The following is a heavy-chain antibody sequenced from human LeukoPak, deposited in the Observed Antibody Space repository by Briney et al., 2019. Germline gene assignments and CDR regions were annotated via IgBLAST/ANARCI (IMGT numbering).Heavy chain of an antibody. CDR1: GGSFSGYY. V-gene: IGHV4-59*08. Sequence: SETLSLTCAVYGGSFSGYYWSWIRQPPGKGLEWIGYIYYSGSTNYNPSLKSRVTISVDTSKNQFSLKLSSVTAADTAVYYCARHEASRARLDYWGQGTLVTVSS. CDR2: IYYSGST. J-gene: IGHJ4*02. CDR3: ARHEASRARLDY.